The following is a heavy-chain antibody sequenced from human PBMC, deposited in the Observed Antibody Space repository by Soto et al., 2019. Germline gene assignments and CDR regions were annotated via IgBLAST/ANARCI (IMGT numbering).Heavy chain of an antibody. CDR2: IKSKTDGGTT. Sequence: EVQLVESGGGLVKPGGSLRLSCAASGFTFSNAWMSWVRQAPGKGLEWVGRIKSKTDGGTTDYAAPVKGRFTISRDDSKNTLYLQMNSLKTVDTAVYYCTQTWEPSNLWFGEYWYFDLWGRGTLVTVSS. D-gene: IGHD3-10*01. CDR1: GFTFSNAW. V-gene: IGHV3-15*01. CDR3: TQTWEPSNLWFGEYWYFDL. J-gene: IGHJ2*01.